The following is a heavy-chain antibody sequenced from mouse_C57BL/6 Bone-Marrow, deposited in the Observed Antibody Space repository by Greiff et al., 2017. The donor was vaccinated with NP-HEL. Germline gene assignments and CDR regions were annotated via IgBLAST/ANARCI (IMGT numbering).Heavy chain of an antibody. V-gene: IGHV1-66*01. Sequence: VQLQQSGPELVKPGASVKISCKASGYSFTSYYIHWVKQRPGQGLEWIGWIYPGSGNTKYNEKFKGKATLTADTSSSTAYMQLSSLTSEDSAVYYCARCYYDYDRAWFAYWGQGTLVTVSA. J-gene: IGHJ3*01. CDR3: ARCYYDYDRAWFAY. CDR1: GYSFTSYY. D-gene: IGHD2-4*01. CDR2: IYPGSGNT.